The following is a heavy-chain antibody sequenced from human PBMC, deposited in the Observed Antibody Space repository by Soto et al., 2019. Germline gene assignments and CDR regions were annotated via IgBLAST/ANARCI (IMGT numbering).Heavy chain of an antibody. CDR1: GGSISSYY. V-gene: IGHV4-59*01. CDR2: IYYSGST. J-gene: IGHJ4*02. D-gene: IGHD3-10*01. CDR3: ARVDYGSGSYYLHY. Sequence: SETLSLTCTVSGGSISSYYWSWIRQPPGKGLEWIGYIYYSGSTNYNPSLKSRVTISVDTSKNQFSLKLSSVTAADTAVYYCARVDYGSGSYYLHYWGQGALVTVSS.